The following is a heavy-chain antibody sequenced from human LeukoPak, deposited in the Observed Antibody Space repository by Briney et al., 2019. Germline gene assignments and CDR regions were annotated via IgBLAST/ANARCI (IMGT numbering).Heavy chain of an antibody. CDR2: IYDSGST. V-gene: IGHV4-59*08. J-gene: IGHJ3*02. CDR3: ARWSWGSYFLI. Sequence: PSETLSLTCTVSGGSISSYYWSWIRQPPGKGLEWIGFIYDSGSTNYNPSLKSRVTISVDTSKNQFPLKLSSVTAADTAVYYCARWSWGSYFLIWGQGTMVTVSS. D-gene: IGHD1-26*01. CDR1: GGSISSYY.